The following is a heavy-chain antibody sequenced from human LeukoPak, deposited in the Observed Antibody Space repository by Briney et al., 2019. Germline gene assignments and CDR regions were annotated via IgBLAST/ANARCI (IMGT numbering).Heavy chain of an antibody. J-gene: IGHJ4*02. Sequence: GGTLRLSCAASGFTFSGHGMNWVRQAPGKGLEWVSGIGPNGVITYYADSVKGRFTISRDNSKGTVSLQMNSLRPEDTAVYYCAKDDAWLQYGDWGQGTLVTVSS. CDR2: IGPNGVIT. D-gene: IGHD5-24*01. CDR1: GFTFSGHG. CDR3: AKDDAWLQYGD. V-gene: IGHV3-23*01.